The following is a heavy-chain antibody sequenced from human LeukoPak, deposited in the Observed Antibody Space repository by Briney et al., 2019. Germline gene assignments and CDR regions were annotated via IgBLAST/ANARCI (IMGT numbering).Heavy chain of an antibody. CDR1: GFTFSSYG. CDR3: ATDSYATEGYFDF. CDR2: IRYDGSNK. J-gene: IGHJ4*02. D-gene: IGHD2-2*01. V-gene: IGHV3-30*02. Sequence: GGSLRLSCAASGFTFSSYGMHWVRQAPGKGLEWVAFIRYDGSNKYYADSVKGRFTISRDNSKNTLYLQMNSLRAEDTAVYYCATDSYATEGYFDFWGQGTQVTVSS.